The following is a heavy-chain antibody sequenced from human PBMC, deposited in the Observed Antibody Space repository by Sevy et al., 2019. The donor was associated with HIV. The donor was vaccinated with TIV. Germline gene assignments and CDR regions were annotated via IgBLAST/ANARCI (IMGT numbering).Heavy chain of an antibody. V-gene: IGHV3-21*01. CDR1: GFTFSSYS. CDR3: ARGVPTGNDYGGNPYYYYYYMDV. CDR2: ISSSSSYI. J-gene: IGHJ6*03. Sequence: GGSLRLSCAASGFTFSSYSMNWVRQAPGKGLEWVSSISSSSSYIYYADSVKGRFTISRDNAKNSLYLQMNSLRAEDTAVYYCARGVPTGNDYGGNPYYYYYYMDVWGKGTTVTVSS. D-gene: IGHD4-17*01.